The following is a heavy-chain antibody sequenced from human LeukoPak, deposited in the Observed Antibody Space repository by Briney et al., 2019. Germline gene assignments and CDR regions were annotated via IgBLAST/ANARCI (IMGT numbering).Heavy chain of an antibody. J-gene: IGHJ4*02. CDR3: VGTFTVFGVISTIA. V-gene: IGHV3-11*01. Sequence: GGSLRLSCAASGFTFSDYYMSWIRQAPGKGLEWVSYISSSGSTIYYADSVKGRFTISRDNAKNSLYLQMNSLRAEDTAAYYCVGTFTVFGVISTIAWGQGTLVSVSS. CDR2: ISSSGSTI. CDR1: GFTFSDYY. D-gene: IGHD3-3*01.